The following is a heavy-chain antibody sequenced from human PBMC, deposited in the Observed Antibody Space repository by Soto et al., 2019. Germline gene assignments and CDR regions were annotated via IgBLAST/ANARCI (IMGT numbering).Heavy chain of an antibody. CDR2: IYPGDSDT. V-gene: IGHV5-51*01. CDR1: GYSFTSYW. CDR3: ARALSPVVAATEYYFDY. J-gene: IGHJ4*02. Sequence: GESLKISCKGSGYSFTSYWIGWVRQMPGKGLEWMGIIYPGDSDTRYSPSFQGQVTISADKSISTAYLQWSSLKASDTAMYYCARALSPVVAATEYYFDYWGQGTLVTVSS. D-gene: IGHD2-15*01.